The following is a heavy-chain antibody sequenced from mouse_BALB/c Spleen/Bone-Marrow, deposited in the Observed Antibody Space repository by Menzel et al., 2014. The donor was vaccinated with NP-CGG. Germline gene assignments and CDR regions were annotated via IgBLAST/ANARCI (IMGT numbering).Heavy chain of an antibody. Sequence: VQLVESDTELVKPGASVKISCKASGYTFPDHAIHWVKQRPEQGLEWIGYISPGNGYIKYNEKFKGKATLTADKSSSMAYMQFNSLTSEDSAVYLCKRWDYDGDFDYGGQGTTLPVSS. V-gene: IGHV1S53*03. J-gene: IGHJ2*01. CDR1: GYTFPDHA. D-gene: IGHD2-4*01. CDR3: KRWDYDGDFDY. CDR2: ISPGNGYI.